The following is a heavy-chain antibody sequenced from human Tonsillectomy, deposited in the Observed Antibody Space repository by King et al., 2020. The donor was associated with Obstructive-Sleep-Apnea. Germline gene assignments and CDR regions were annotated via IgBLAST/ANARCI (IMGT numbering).Heavy chain of an antibody. J-gene: IGHJ3*01. Sequence: VQLVESGGGVVQPGRSLRLSCAASGFTFRSYGMHWVRQAPGKGLEWVAVIWYDGSNKYYADSVKGRFTISRDNSKKTLYLQMNSLRAEDTAVYYCARNYYDTSAYYYDAFDVWGQGTVVTVSS. D-gene: IGHD3-22*01. CDR1: GFTFRSYG. V-gene: IGHV3-33*01. CDR3: ARNYYDTSAYYYDAFDV. CDR2: IWYDGSNK.